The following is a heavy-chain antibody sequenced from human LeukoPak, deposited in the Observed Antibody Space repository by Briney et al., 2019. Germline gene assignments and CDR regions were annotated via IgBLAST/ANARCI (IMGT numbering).Heavy chain of an antibody. V-gene: IGHV1-8*03. CDR1: GYTFTSYD. D-gene: IGHD2-2*01. Sequence: ASVKVSCKASGYTFTSYDINWVRQATGQGLGWMGWMNPNSGNTGYAQKFQGRVTITRNTSISTAYMELSSLRPEDTAVYYCARWSVVPAATLYYYYYMDVWGKGTTVTVSS. J-gene: IGHJ6*03. CDR3: ARWSVVPAATLYYYYYMDV. CDR2: MNPNSGNT.